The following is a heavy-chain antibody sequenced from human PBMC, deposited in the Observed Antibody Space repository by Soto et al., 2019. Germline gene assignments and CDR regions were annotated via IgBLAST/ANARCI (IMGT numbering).Heavy chain of an antibody. V-gene: IGHV1-69*12. CDR2: IIPIFGTA. D-gene: IGHD4-17*01. Sequence: QVQLVQSGAEVKKPGSSVKVSCKASGGTFRNYAISWVRQAPGQGLEWMGGIIPIFGTANSAQKFQGRVTITADESTSTAYMELSSLRSEDTAVYFCAREGHGDYLGTFDYWGQGTLVTVSS. CDR3: AREGHGDYLGTFDY. J-gene: IGHJ4*02. CDR1: GGTFRNYA.